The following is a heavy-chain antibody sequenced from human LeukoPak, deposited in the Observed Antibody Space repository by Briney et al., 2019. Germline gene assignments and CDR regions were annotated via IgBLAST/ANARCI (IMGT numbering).Heavy chain of an antibody. CDR1: GGSFIGYY. J-gene: IGHJ4*02. D-gene: IGHD2-8*01. CDR3: ARLHEGYCTNGVCYTFDY. CDR2: INHSGST. Sequence: SETLSLTCAVYGGSFIGYYWSWIRQPPGKGLEWIGEINHSGSTNYNPSLKSRVTISVDTSKNQFSLKLSSVTAADTAVYYCARLHEGYCTNGVCYTFDYWGQGTLVTVSS. V-gene: IGHV4-34*01.